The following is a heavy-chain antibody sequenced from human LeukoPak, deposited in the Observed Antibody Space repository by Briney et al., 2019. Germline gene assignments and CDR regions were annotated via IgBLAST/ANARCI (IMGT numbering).Heavy chain of an antibody. Sequence: VASVKVSCKASGYGFTSFDINWVRQATGQGLEWMGWMSPHSANTGYAQRFQGRVTMTRDTSTNTAFLELSSLRSEDTALYYCARHGRGGDGFDIWGQGTKVTVSS. V-gene: IGHV1-8*01. J-gene: IGHJ3*02. CDR2: MSPHSANT. CDR3: ARHGRGGDGFDI. D-gene: IGHD3-10*01. CDR1: GYGFTSFD.